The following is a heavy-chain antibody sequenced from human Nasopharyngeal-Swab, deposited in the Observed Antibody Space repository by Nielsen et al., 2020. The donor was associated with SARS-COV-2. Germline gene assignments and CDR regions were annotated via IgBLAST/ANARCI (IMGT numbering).Heavy chain of an antibody. CDR3: ARDPPGVRGAMQDAFDL. D-gene: IGHD3-16*01. CDR2: INGEGSRT. J-gene: IGHJ3*01. Sequence: GGSLRLSCAVPGFTFNNYWMHWVRQAPGKGLVWVSRINGEGSRTSYADSVMGRFTISRDNAKNTLYLQMNSLRADDAAMYYCARDPPGVRGAMQDAFDLWGQGTMVTVSS. V-gene: IGHV3-74*01. CDR1: GFTFNNYW.